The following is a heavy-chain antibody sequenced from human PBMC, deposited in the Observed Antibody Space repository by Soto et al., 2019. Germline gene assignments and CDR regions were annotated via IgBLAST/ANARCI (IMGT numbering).Heavy chain of an antibody. CDR3: GGGGDCPWCYYYGMDV. V-gene: IGHV3-48*02. CDR2: ISSSSSTI. D-gene: IGHD2-21*02. J-gene: IGHJ6*02. CDR1: GFTFSSYS. Sequence: PGGSLILSCAASGFTFSSYSMNWVRQAPGKGLEWVSYISSSSSTIYYADSVKGRFTISRDNAKNSLYLQMNSLRDEDTAVYYCGGGGDCPWCYYYGMDVWGQGTTVTVSS.